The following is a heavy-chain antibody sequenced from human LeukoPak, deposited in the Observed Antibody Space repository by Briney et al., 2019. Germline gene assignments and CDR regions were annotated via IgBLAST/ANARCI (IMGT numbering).Heavy chain of an antibody. D-gene: IGHD6-6*01. V-gene: IGHV3-48*03. J-gene: IGHJ4*02. CDR1: GFTCSSYE. CDR2: ISSSGSTI. CDR3: AREESSSSGYYFDY. Sequence: PGGSLRLSCAASGFTCSSYEMNWLRQAPGKGLEWVSYISSSGSTIYYADSVKGRFTIYRDNPKNSLYLQMNSLRAGDTAVYYCAREESSSSGYYFDYWGQGTRVTVPS.